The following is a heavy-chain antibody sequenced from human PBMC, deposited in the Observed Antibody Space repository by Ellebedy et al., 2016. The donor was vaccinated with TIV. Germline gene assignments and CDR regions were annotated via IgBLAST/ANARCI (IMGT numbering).Heavy chain of an antibody. D-gene: IGHD3-9*01. V-gene: IGHV4-39*01. J-gene: IGHJ5*02. CDR3: ARHLRYSDWRILDL. CDR2: IFHSGTT. CDR1: RVSITDPTYY. Sequence: MPGGSLRLSCTVSRVSITDPTYYWAWLRQPPGKGLDWLGTIFHSGTTYKSPALSSRGSMSVHTSRNQFSLDLKSVTAADTAVYYCARHLRYSDWRILDLWGPGILVAVSS.